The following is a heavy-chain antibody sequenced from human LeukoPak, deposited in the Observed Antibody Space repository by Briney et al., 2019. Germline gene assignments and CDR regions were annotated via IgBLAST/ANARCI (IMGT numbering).Heavy chain of an antibody. Sequence: PGRSLRLSCAASGFTFISYGMHWVRQAPGKGLEWVAVISYDGSNKYYADSVKGRFTISRDNSKNTLYLQMNSLRADDTAVYHCARDPPHGDSWGQGTLVTVSS. CDR2: ISYDGSNK. CDR1: GFTFISYG. J-gene: IGHJ4*02. V-gene: IGHV3-30*03. CDR3: ARDPPHGDS.